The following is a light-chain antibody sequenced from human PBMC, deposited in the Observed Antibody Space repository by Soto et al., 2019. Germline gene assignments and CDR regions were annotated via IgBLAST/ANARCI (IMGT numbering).Light chain of an antibody. Sequence: ENVLTQSPGTLSLSPGERATPACRTSQSVSSTYLAWYQQKPGQAPRLLIYDAYNRATGIPPRFSGSGSGTDFTLTISSLEPEDFAVYYCQQRSNWPPTFGQGTRLEIK. CDR1: QSVSSTY. CDR2: DAY. CDR3: QQRSNWPPT. J-gene: IGKJ5*01. V-gene: IGKV3-11*01.